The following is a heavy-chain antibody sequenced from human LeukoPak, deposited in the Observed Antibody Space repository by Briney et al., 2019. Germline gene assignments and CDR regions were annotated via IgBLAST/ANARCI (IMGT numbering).Heavy chain of an antibody. V-gene: IGHV3-74*01. CDR2: INSDGSST. Sequence: GGSLTLSCAASGFTFSSYWMHWVRQAPGKGLVWVSCINSDGSSTSYADSVKGRFTISRDNAKNTLYLQMNSLRAEDTAVYYCARQYSGYAGHPFDYWGQGTLVSVSS. D-gene: IGHD5-12*01. CDR3: ARQYSGYAGHPFDY. CDR1: GFTFSSYW. J-gene: IGHJ4*02.